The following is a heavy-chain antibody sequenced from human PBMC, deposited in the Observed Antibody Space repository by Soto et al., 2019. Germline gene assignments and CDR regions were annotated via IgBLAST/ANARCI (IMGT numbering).Heavy chain of an antibody. V-gene: IGHV4-59*11. D-gene: IGHD6-19*01. CDR1: GGSIVGHY. CDR3: ARVGSSGWSPDY. J-gene: IGHJ4*02. Sequence: SETLSLTCSVSGGSIVGHYWTWIRQSPGKGLEWIGYIFYSGCTNYNPSLKSRVTISVDTSKNQFSLKLSSVNAADTAVYYCARVGSSGWSPDYWGRGTLVTVSS. CDR2: IFYSGCT.